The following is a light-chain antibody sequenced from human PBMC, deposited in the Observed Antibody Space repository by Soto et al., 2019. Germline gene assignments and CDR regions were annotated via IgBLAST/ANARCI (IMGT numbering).Light chain of an antibody. V-gene: IGKV3-15*01. Sequence: EIVMTQSPATLSVSPGERAALSCRASQSLTSYLAWFQQKPGQAPSLLIYGASARATGIPDRFSGSGSGTEFTLTIHSLQSEDFAVYYCQQYYSWPLTFGGGTTVEIK. CDR2: GAS. CDR1: QSLTSY. J-gene: IGKJ4*01. CDR3: QQYYSWPLT.